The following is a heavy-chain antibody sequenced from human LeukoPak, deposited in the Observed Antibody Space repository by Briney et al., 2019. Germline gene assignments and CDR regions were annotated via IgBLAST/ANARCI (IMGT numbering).Heavy chain of an antibody. Sequence: PSETLSLTCTVSGGSISSYYWSWIRQPPGKGLEWIGYIYYSGSTNYNPSLKSRVTISVDTSKNQFSLKLSSVTAADTAVYYCARRSRNRAFDIWGQGTMVTVSS. D-gene: IGHD1-14*01. J-gene: IGHJ3*02. V-gene: IGHV4-59*01. CDR2: IYYSGST. CDR3: ARRSRNRAFDI. CDR1: GGSISSYY.